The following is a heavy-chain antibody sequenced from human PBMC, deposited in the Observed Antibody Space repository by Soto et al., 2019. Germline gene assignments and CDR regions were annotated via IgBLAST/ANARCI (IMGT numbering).Heavy chain of an antibody. D-gene: IGHD2-15*01. CDR3: ARGTGSGMYYFDY. Sequence: SETLSLTCTVSGGSIGSGGYFWNWIRQHPGKGMEWIGYIHYSGSTYYSPSLKSRVTISRDTAKNQFSLRSSSVTAADTAVFFCARGTGSGMYYFDYWGQGTQVTVSS. V-gene: IGHV4-31*03. CDR2: IHYSGST. CDR1: GGSIGSGGYF. J-gene: IGHJ4*02.